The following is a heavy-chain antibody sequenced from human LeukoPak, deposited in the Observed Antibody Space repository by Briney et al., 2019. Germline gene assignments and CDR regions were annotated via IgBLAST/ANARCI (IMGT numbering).Heavy chain of an antibody. CDR2: IKQDGSEK. D-gene: IGHD2-15*01. J-gene: IGHJ4*02. CDR3: ASCSGGSCYYDY. Sequence: GSPRLSCAASGFTFSSNWMSWVREAPGKRPERGANIKQDGSEKYYVASVNGRFTISGDNAKNSLYLQMNSLRAEDTAVYYCASCSGGSCYYDYWGQGTLVTVSS. V-gene: IGHV3-7*01. CDR1: GFTFSSNW.